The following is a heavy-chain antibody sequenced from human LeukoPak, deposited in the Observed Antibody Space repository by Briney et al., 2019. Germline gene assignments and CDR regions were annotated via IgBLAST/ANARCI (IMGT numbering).Heavy chain of an antibody. CDR1: GGTFSSYA. D-gene: IGHD3-22*01. CDR3: ARAGRRTYYYDSSGSPYYFDY. CDR2: IIPIFGTA. J-gene: IGHJ4*02. V-gene: IGHV1-69*05. Sequence: SVKVSCKAYGGTFSSYAISWVRQAPGQGLEWMGGIIPIFGTANYAQKFQGRVTITTDESTSTAYMELSSLRSEDTAVYYCARAGRRTYYYDSSGSPYYFDYWGQGTLVTVSS.